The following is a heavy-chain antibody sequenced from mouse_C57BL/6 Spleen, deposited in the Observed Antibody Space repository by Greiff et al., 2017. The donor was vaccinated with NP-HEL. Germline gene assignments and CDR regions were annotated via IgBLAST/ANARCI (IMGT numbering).Heavy chain of an antibody. Sequence: QVQLKQSGPGLVQPSQCLSITCTVSGFSLTSYGVHWVRQSPGKGLEWLGVIWSGGSTDYNAAFISRLSISKDNSKSQVFFKMNSLQADDTAIYYCARGGYYYAMDYWGQGTSVTVSS. CDR3: ARGGYYYAMDY. J-gene: IGHJ4*01. CDR2: IWSGGST. V-gene: IGHV2-2*01. CDR1: GFSLTSYG.